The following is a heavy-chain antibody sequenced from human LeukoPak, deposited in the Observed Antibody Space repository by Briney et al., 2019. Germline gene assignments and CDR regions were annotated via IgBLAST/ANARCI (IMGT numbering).Heavy chain of an antibody. D-gene: IGHD3-10*01. CDR3: ASASITMVRGVIKDYYYYGMDV. CDR2: IYYSGST. Sequence: SETLSLTCTVSGGSVSSGSYYWSWIRQPPGKGLEWIGYIYYSGSTNYNPSLKSRVTISVDTSKNQFSLKLSSVTAADTAVYYCASASITMVRGVIKDYYYYGMDVWGQGTTVTVSS. V-gene: IGHV4-61*01. CDR1: GGSVSSGSYY. J-gene: IGHJ6*02.